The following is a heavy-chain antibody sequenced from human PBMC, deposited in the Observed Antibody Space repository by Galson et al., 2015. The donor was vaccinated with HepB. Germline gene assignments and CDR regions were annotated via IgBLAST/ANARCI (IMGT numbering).Heavy chain of an antibody. CDR1: GGTFSSYA. CDR2: IVPIFGTA. Sequence: QSGAEVKKPGASVKVSCKASGGTFSSYAISWVRQAPGQGLEWMGGIVPIFGTANYAQKFQGRVTITADESTSTAYMELSSLRSEDTAVYYCARAVGITIFGVVPHNFDPWGQGTLVTVSS. D-gene: IGHD3-3*01. CDR3: ARAVGITIFGVVPHNFDP. V-gene: IGHV1-69*13. J-gene: IGHJ5*02.